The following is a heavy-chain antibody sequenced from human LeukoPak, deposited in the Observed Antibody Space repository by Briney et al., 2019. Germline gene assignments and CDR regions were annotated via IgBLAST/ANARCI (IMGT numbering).Heavy chain of an antibody. J-gene: IGHJ4*02. V-gene: IGHV3-23*01. CDR3: AQIRSGYGSGWYGGDGY. D-gene: IGHD6-19*01. CDR2: IRGSGGNT. Sequence: GGSLRLSCAASGFTFSSYAMGWVRQAPGKGLEWVSAIRGSGGNTHYADSVKGRFTISRDNSKNALYLQMNSVRAEDTAVYYCAQIRSGYGSGWYGGDGYWGQGTLVTVSS. CDR1: GFTFSSYA.